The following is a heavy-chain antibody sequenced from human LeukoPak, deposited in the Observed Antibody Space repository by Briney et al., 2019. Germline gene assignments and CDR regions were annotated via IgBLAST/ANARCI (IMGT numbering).Heavy chain of an antibody. CDR3: AREQYLAYDVFGF. D-gene: IGHD4-11*01. J-gene: IGHJ3*01. CDR1: GDSIRSYY. Sequence: SETLSLTCTVSGDSIRSYYWSWIRQPPGRGLEWIGYVHFSGTTSFNPSLKSRVTISVDTSKNQFSLRLSSVTAADTAVYYCAREQYLAYDVFGFWGQGTMVTVSS. CDR2: VHFSGTT. V-gene: IGHV4-59*01.